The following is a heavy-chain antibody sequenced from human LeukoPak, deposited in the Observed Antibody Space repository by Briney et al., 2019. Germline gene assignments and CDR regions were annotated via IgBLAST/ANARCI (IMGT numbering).Heavy chain of an antibody. CDR2: IYYSGST. CDR3: ARSPKSIAAQPLLFDY. V-gene: IGHV4-59*01. CDR1: GGSISSYY. D-gene: IGHD6-13*01. Sequence: SETLSLTCTVSGGSISSYYWSWIRQPPGKGLEWIGYIYYSGSTNYNPSLKSRVTISADTSKNQFSLKLSSVTAADTAVYYCARSPKSIAAQPLLFDYWGQGTLVTVSS. J-gene: IGHJ4*02.